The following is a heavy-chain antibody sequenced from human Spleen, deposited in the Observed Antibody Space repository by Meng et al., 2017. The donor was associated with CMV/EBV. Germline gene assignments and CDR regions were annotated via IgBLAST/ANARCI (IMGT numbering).Heavy chain of an antibody. CDR1: GYSFTDYG. V-gene: IGHV1-18*01. Sequence: KASGYSFTDYGISWVRQAPGQGLEWVGWISPYDGDTNYAQKLQGRVTMTTDTSTSTAYMELRSLRSDDTAVYYCARDTAMVRDYFDYWGQGTLVTSPQ. J-gene: IGHJ4*02. CDR3: ARDTAMVRDYFDY. D-gene: IGHD5-18*01. CDR2: ISPYDGDT.